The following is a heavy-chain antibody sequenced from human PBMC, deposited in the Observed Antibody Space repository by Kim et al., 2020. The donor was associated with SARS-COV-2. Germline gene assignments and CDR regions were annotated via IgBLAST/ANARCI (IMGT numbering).Heavy chain of an antibody. J-gene: IGHJ4*02. D-gene: IGHD6-25*01. CDR2: IKPDGSLR. Sequence: GGSLRLSCAASGFTISSYWMAWLRQFPGKGLEWVANIKPDGSLRFYVDSVEGRFTVSRDNAKNSVFLQMNGLRPEYTAVYYCARDDGFRSIDHWGQGILV. CDR3: ARDDGFRSIDH. CDR1: GFTISSYW. V-gene: IGHV3-7*01.